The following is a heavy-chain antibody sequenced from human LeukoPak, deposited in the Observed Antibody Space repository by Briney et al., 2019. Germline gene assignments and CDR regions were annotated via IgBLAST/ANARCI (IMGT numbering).Heavy chain of an antibody. Sequence: AGGSLRLSCAASGFTFSSYGMHWVRQAPGKGLEWVAVISYDGSNKYYADSVKGRFTISRDNSKNTLYLQMNSLRAEGTAVYYCAKGVQPYYYYYYMDVWGKGTTVTASS. CDR2: ISYDGSNK. J-gene: IGHJ6*03. CDR1: GFTFSSYG. V-gene: IGHV3-30*18. D-gene: IGHD6-13*01. CDR3: AKGVQPYYYYYYMDV.